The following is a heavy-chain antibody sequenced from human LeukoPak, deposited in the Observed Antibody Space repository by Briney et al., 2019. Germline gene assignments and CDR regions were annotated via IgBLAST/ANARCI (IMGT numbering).Heavy chain of an antibody. V-gene: IGHV4-59*01. J-gene: IGHJ4*02. CDR3: ARGTYYYDSSGYYYPYFDY. D-gene: IGHD3-22*01. Sequence: SETLSLTCTVSGGSISSYYWSWIRQPPGKGLEWIGYVYYSGSTNYNPSLKSRVTISVDTSKNQFSLKLSSVTAADTAVYYCARGTYYYDSSGYYYPYFDYWGQGTLVTVSS. CDR1: GGSISSYY. CDR2: VYYSGST.